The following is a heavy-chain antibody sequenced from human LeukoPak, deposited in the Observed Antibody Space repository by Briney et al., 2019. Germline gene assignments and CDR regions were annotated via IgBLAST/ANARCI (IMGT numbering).Heavy chain of an antibody. CDR1: GGSISSSSYY. V-gene: IGHV4-39*07. Sequence: SETLSLTCTVSGGSISSSSYYWGWIRQPPGKGLEWIGSIYYSGSTYYNPSLKSRVTISVDTSKNQFSLKLSSVTAADTAVYYCARDSYDILTGYYQYYYMDVWGKGTTVTVSS. CDR3: ARDSYDILTGYYQYYYMDV. J-gene: IGHJ6*03. CDR2: IYYSGST. D-gene: IGHD3-9*01.